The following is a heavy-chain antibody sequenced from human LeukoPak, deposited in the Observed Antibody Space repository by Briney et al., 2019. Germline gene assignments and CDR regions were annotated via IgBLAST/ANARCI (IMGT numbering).Heavy chain of an antibody. J-gene: IGHJ4*02. CDR2: ISVSGAST. D-gene: IGHD3-22*01. CDR1: GYSFSSYA. V-gene: IGHV3-23*01. CDR3: AKGGPYSSGYPYDY. Sequence: GWALRLSCAASGYSFSSYAMTWVRQAAGKGVDGVSWISVSGASTYYADPVKGRFSISRDNSSTTLYLQMNNLRAEDTAVYFCAKGGPYSSGYPYDYWGQGTLVSVSS.